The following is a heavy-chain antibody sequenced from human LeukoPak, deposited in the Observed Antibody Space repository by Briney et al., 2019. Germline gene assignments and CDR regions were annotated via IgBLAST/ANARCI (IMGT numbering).Heavy chain of an antibody. D-gene: IGHD3-22*01. J-gene: IGHJ5*02. Sequence: SETLSLTCTVSGGSISSSSYYWGWIRQPPGKGLEWIGSIYHSGSTYYNPSLKSRVTISVDTSKNQFSLKLSSVTAADTAVYYCARDLIGWFDPWGQGTLVTVSS. CDR1: GGSISSSSYY. CDR3: ARDLIGWFDP. CDR2: IYHSGST. V-gene: IGHV4-39*07.